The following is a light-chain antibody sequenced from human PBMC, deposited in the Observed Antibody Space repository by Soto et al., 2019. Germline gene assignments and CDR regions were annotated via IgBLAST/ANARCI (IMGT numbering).Light chain of an antibody. V-gene: IGLV1-40*01. CDR3: QSYDSSLSDVV. CDR1: SSNIGDRSD. J-gene: IGLJ2*01. Sequence: QSVLTQPPSVSGAPGQRVTISCTGSSSNIGDRSDVHWYQQLPGAAPKLLIFGNNHRPSGVPDRFSGSKSGTSGSLAITGLQAEDEADYHCQSYDSSLSDVVFGGGTKVTVL. CDR2: GNN.